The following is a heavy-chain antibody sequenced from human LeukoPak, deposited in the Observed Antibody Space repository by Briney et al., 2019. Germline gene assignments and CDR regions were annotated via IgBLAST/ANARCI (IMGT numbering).Heavy chain of an antibody. CDR1: GFTFSTYA. J-gene: IGHJ4*02. V-gene: IGHV3-23*01. Sequence: GGSLRLSCAASGFTFSTYAMSWVRQAPGKGLEWVSGISGMGGTYYADSVKGRFTISRDNSKNTLYLQMNSLRAEDTAVYYCAQWSRIDYWGQGTLVTVSS. CDR2: ISGMGGT. CDR3: AQWSRIDY. D-gene: IGHD2-15*01.